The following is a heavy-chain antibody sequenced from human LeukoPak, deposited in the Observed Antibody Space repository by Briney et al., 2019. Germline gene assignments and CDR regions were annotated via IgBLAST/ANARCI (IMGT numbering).Heavy chain of an antibody. D-gene: IGHD7-27*01. V-gene: IGHV1-8*01. CDR3: AKNIALTGEFDS. Sequence: ASVKVSCKASVYTFTSYDVNWFRQATGQGLEWMGWMNPNSGNTGYAQKFQGRVSLTRNTSISTAYLELISLRSEDTAVYYCAKNIALTGEFDSWGQGTLVTVSS. CDR1: VYTFTSYD. CDR2: MNPNSGNT. J-gene: IGHJ4*02.